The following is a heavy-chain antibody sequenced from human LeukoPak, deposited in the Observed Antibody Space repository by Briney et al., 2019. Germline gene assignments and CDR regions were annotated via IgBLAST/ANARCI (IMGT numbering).Heavy chain of an antibody. CDR3: ARVGYSGYDRGGFVDY. Sequence: GGSLRLSCAASGFTFSSYSMNWVRQAPGKGLEWVSSISSSSSYIYYADSVKGRFTISGDNAKNSLYLQMNSLRAEDTAVYYCARVGYSGYDRGGFVDYWGQGTLVTVSS. J-gene: IGHJ4*02. V-gene: IGHV3-21*01. CDR2: ISSSSSYI. D-gene: IGHD5-12*01. CDR1: GFTFSSYS.